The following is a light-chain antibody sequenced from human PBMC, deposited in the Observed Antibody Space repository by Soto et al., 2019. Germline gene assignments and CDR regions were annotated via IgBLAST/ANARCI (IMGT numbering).Light chain of an antibody. Sequence: DLVMTQTPLSLSVTPGQPASISCKSSQTLLRSDGKTYLYWYLQKPGQPPQLLMSEVSNRFSGVPDKVSGSGSGTDFTLEISGVEAEGVGVYCCMQSIRLPYTFGQGTKLEIK. J-gene: IGKJ2*01. V-gene: IGKV2D-29*01. CDR2: EVS. CDR3: MQSIRLPYT. CDR1: QTLLRSDGKTY.